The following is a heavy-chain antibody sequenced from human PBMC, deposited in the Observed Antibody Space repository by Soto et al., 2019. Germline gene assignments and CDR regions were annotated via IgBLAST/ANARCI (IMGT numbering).Heavy chain of an antibody. D-gene: IGHD3-10*01. CDR3: ASDGGGSMKRLGSGDYYGMDV. CDR1: GGSISSGGYS. J-gene: IGHJ6*02. V-gene: IGHV4-30-2*01. Sequence: SETLSLTCAVSGGSISSGGYSWSWIRQPPGKGLEGIGYIYHSGSTYYNPSLKSRVTISVDRSKNQFSLKLSSVTAADTAVYYCASDGGGSMKRLGSGDYYGMDVWGQGTTVTVSS. CDR2: IYHSGST.